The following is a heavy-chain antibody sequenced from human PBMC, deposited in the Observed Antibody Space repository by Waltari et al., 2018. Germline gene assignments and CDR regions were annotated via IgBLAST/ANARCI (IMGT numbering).Heavy chain of an antibody. Sequence: QVQLVESGGGVVQPGRSLRLSCAASGFTFSSYAMHWVRQAPGKGLEWGAVISYDGSNKYYADSVKGRFTISRDNSKNTLYLQMNSLRAEDTAVYYCARDGMDYYNWFDPWGQGTLVTVSS. CDR2: ISYDGSNK. D-gene: IGHD3-10*01. CDR1: GFTFSSYA. CDR3: ARDGMDYYNWFDP. V-gene: IGHV3-30*01. J-gene: IGHJ5*02.